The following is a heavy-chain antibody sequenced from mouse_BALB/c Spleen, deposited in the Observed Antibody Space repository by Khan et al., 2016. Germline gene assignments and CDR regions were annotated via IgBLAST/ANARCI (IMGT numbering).Heavy chain of an antibody. V-gene: IGHV3-8*02. D-gene: IGHD1-1*01. J-gene: IGHJ4*01. CDR1: GDSITSGY. Sequence: EVQLQESGPSLVKPSQTLSLTCSVTGDSITSGYWNWIRKFPGNKLEYMGYISYSGSTYYNPSLKSRISITRDTSKNQYYLQLNSVTTEDTATYYCARDYYGSIGYYYAMDYWGQGTSVTVSS. CDR3: ARDYYGSIGYYYAMDY. CDR2: ISYSGST.